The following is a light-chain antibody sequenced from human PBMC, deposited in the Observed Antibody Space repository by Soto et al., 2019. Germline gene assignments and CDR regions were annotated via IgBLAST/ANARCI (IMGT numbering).Light chain of an antibody. J-gene: IGKJ4*01. CDR3: QQYGSSPGT. V-gene: IGKV3-20*01. CDR2: NAF. CDR1: QSVSSSY. Sequence: EIVLTQSPGTLSLSPGERATLSCRVSQSVSSSYLAWYQQKPGQAPRLLIYNAFNRATGIPDRFSGSGSGTDFTLTISRLEPEDFAVYYCQQYGSSPGTFGGGTKVDIK.